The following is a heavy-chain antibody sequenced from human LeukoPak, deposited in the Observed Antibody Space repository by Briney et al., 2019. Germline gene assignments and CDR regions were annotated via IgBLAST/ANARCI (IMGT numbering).Heavy chain of an antibody. J-gene: IGHJ4*02. CDR3: AKDLYYYGSSPLDY. Sequence: GGSLRLSCAASGFTFSSFGMSWVRQAPGKGLEWVSSLSGSGSNTYYADSVKGRFTISRDNSINTLYLQMNSLRAEDTAVYYCAKDLYYYGSSPLDYWGQGTLVTVSS. CDR1: GFTFSSFG. V-gene: IGHV3-23*01. CDR2: LSGSGSNT. D-gene: IGHD3-10*01.